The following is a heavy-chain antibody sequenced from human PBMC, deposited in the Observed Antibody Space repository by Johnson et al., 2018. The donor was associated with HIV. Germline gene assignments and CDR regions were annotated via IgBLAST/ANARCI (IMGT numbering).Heavy chain of an antibody. CDR1: GFTFSSYA. V-gene: IGHV3-30*14. CDR2: ISYDGSNK. CDR3: AREGAAAGPTDAFDI. D-gene: IGHD6-13*01. Sequence: QVQLVESGGGVVQPGRSLRLSCAASGFTFSSYAMYWVRQAPGKGLAWVAVISYDGSNKYDADSVEGRFTISRDNSKNTLYLQRNSLGAEDTAVYYCAREGAAAGPTDAFDIWGRGTMVTVSS. J-gene: IGHJ3*02.